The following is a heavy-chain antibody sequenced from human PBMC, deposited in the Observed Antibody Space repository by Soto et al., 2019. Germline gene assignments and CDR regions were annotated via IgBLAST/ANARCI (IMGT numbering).Heavy chain of an antibody. V-gene: IGHV1-69*02. Sequence: GASVNVSCKASGGTFSSYTISWVRQAPGQGLEWMGRIIPILGVANYAQKFQGRVTITADKSTSTAYMELSSLRSEDTAVYYCARAYGSGAYYYYGMDVWGQGTTVTVSS. J-gene: IGHJ6*02. CDR2: IIPILGVA. D-gene: IGHD3-10*01. CDR1: GGTFSSYT. CDR3: ARAYGSGAYYYYGMDV.